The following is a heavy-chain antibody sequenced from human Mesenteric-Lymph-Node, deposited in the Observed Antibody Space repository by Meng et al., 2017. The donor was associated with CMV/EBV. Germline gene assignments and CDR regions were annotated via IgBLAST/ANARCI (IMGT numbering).Heavy chain of an antibody. Sequence: SETLSLTCAVYGGSFSGYYCSWIRQPPGKGLEWIGEINHSGSTNYNPSLKSRVTISVDTSKNQFSLKLSSVTAADTAVYYCAREPRAGLAAPISRYGMDVWGQGTTVTVSS. V-gene: IGHV4-34*01. CDR2: INHSGST. D-gene: IGHD6-13*01. CDR1: GGSFSGYY. J-gene: IGHJ6*02. CDR3: AREPRAGLAAPISRYGMDV.